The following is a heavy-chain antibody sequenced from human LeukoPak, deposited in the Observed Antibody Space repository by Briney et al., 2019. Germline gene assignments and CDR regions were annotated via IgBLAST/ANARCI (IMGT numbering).Heavy chain of an antibody. V-gene: IGHV3-30*03. CDR3: ARELPEIGDGH. CDR2: ISYDESNK. CDR1: GFIFSSHG. J-gene: IGHJ4*02. Sequence: GGSLRLSCAASGFIFSSHGMHWGRQAPGKGLEWVAVISYDESNKYAGSVKGRFTISRDNSKNTLYLQMNSLRAEDTAVYYCARELPEIGDGHWGQGTLVTVPS. D-gene: IGHD3-16*01.